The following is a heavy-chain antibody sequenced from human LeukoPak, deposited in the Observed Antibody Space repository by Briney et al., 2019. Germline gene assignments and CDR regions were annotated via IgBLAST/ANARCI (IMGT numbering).Heavy chain of an antibody. D-gene: IGHD1-26*01. J-gene: IGHJ4*02. V-gene: IGHV3-21*01. CDR3: ARYSGTYRDY. CDR2: ISSSSSYI. Sequence: PGGSLRLSCAASGFTFSNYNMNWVRQAPGKGLEWVSSISSSSSYIFYADSVKGRFTISRDNAKNSLYLQVNSLRAEDTAVYYCARYSGTYRDYWGQGTLVTVSS. CDR1: GFTFSNYN.